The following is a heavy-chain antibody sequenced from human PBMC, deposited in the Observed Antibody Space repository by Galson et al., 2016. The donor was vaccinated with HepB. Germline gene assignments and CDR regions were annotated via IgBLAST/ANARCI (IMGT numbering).Heavy chain of an antibody. J-gene: IGHJ6*02. CDR2: IAGSGAPT. V-gene: IGHV3-23*01. Sequence: SLRLSCAASGFTFNIYAMSWVRQAPGKGLEWVAAIAGSGAPTNYADSVKGRFTISRDNSKNTLYLQMNSLRAEDTAVYYCARDRRGLYYYGMDVWGQGTTVTVS. CDR3: ARDRRGLYYYGMDV. D-gene: IGHD3-10*01. CDR1: GFTFNIYA.